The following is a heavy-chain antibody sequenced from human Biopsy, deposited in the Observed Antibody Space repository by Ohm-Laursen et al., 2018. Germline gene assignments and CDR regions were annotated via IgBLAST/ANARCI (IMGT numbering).Heavy chain of an antibody. CDR1: GGSITSDY. J-gene: IGHJ4*02. V-gene: IGHV4-59*08. CDR2: ISDRGTT. Sequence: GTLSLTCTVSGGSITSDYWSWIRQSPRKGLEWIGHISDRGTTNYNPSLRGRVSISVDTSKNQFSLKLSSVIAADTAMYYCARQESATSPLDYWGQGSLVTVSS. CDR3: ARQESATSPLDY.